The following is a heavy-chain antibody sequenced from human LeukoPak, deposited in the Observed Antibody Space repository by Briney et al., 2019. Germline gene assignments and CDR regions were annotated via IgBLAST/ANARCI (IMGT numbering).Heavy chain of an antibody. D-gene: IGHD3-10*01. CDR3: TKALFGGMTV. V-gene: IGHV3-23*01. Sequence: PGGSLRLSCAASGFTFSSYSMNWVRQAPGKGLECVSGISGSGGTTYYADSVKGRFTISRDNSKNTVSMQLDSLRVDDTAIYYCTKALFGGMTVWGQGTTVTVSS. J-gene: IGHJ6*02. CDR1: GFTFSSYS. CDR2: ISGSGGTT.